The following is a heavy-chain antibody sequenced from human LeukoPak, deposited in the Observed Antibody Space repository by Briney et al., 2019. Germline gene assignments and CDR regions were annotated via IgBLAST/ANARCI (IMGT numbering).Heavy chain of an antibody. D-gene: IGHD3-10*01. Sequence: SETLSLTCTVSGGSISSYYWSWIRQPAGKGREWIGRIYTSGSTNYNPSLKSRVTMSVDTSKNQFSLKLSSVTAADTAVYYCARAGVTIGDYYYMDVWGKGTTVTVSS. CDR3: ARAGVTIGDYYYMDV. CDR2: IYTSGST. J-gene: IGHJ6*03. V-gene: IGHV4-4*07. CDR1: GGSISSYY.